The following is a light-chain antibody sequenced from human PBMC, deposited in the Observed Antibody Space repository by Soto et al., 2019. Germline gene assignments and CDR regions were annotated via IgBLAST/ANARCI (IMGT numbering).Light chain of an antibody. CDR2: SDD. J-gene: IGLJ1*01. CDR3: GAWDDNLSYYV. Sequence: QSVLTHAPSASGTPGQRVSISCSGRSSNIGNNLVDWYQHRLGTAPKLLIHSDDQRPSGVPARFSGSMSGTSASLAISGLQSGDEADYCCGAWDDNLSYYVVGSGTKVTVL. V-gene: IGLV1-47*02. CDR1: SSNIGNNL.